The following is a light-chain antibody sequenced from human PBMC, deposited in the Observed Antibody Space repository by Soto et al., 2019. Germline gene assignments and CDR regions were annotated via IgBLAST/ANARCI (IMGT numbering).Light chain of an antibody. V-gene: IGKV3-11*01. CDR1: QSVSSY. CDR2: DAS. CDR3: QQRSNWPPT. Sequence: ENMLTQSPATLSLSPGERATLSCTASQSVSSYLAWYQQKPGQAPRLLLYDASNRATGIPARFSGSGSGTDFTLTISSLESEDFAVYYCQQRSNWPPTFGEGTRLEIK. J-gene: IGKJ5*01.